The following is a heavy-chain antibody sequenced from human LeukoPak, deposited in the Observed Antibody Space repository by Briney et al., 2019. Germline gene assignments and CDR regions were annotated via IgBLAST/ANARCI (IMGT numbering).Heavy chain of an antibody. CDR1: GYTFTGYY. V-gene: IGHV1-2*02. CDR2: INPNSGGT. J-gene: IGHJ4*02. Sequence: GASVKVSCKASGYTFTGYYMHWVRQAPGQGLEWMGWINPNSGGTNYAQKFQGRVTMTRDTSISTAYMELSRLRSDDTAVYYCADLWGGYYDSSGSPRLWGQGTLVTVSS. CDR3: ADLWGGYYDSSGSPRL. D-gene: IGHD3-22*01.